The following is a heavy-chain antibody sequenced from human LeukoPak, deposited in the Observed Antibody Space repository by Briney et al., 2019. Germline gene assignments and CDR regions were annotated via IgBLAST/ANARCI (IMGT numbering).Heavy chain of an antibody. V-gene: IGHV5-51*01. D-gene: IGHD2-2*01. Sequence: GESLKISCKGSGYSFTSYWIGWVRQMPVKGLEWMGIIYPGDSDTRYSPSFQGQVTISADKSISTAYLQWSSLKASDTAMYYCARTIVVVPAARYYYMDVWGKGTTVTVSS. J-gene: IGHJ6*03. CDR2: IYPGDSDT. CDR1: GYSFTSYW. CDR3: ARTIVVVPAARYYYMDV.